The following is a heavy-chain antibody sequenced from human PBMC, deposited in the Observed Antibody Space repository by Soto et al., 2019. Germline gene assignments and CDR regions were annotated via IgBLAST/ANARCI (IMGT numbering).Heavy chain of an antibody. Sequence: SETLSLTCTVSGGSISSSRYYWGWISKPPGKGLEWIGEINHSGTTNYNPSLKSRVTISVDTSKNQFSLKLSSVTAADTAVYYCARESAEVTIFGVVPNWFDPWGQGTLVTVST. CDR3: ARESAEVTIFGVVPNWFDP. D-gene: IGHD3-3*01. CDR2: INHSGTT. CDR1: GGSISSSRYY. J-gene: IGHJ5*02. V-gene: IGHV4-39*07.